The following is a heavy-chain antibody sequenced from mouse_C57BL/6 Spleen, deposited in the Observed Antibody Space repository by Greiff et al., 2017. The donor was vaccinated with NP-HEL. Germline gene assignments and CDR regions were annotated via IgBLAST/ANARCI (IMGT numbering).Heavy chain of an antibody. CDR1: GYTFTDYN. Sequence: EVQLQQSGPELVKPGASVKIPCKASGYTFTDYNMDWVKQSHGKSLEWIGDINPNNGGTIYNQKFKGKATLTVDKSSSTAYMELRSLTSEDTAVYYCARPSLRRYAMDYWGQGTSVTVSS. CDR2: INPNNGGT. D-gene: IGHD1-2*01. CDR3: ARPSLRRYAMDY. J-gene: IGHJ4*01. V-gene: IGHV1-18*01.